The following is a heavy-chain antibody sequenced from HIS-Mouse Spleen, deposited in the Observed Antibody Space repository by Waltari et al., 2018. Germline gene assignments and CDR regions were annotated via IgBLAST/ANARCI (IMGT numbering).Heavy chain of an antibody. D-gene: IGHD6-13*01. CDR1: GCPFRGYG. CDR3: ATLSWGYEYNSFDY. V-gene: IGHV3-30*03. Sequence: QVQLVESGGGGVQPGRSLRPRCSASGCPFRGYGMHWVCQAPGKGLEWVAVISYDGSNKYYADSVKGRFTISRDNSKNTLYLQMNSLRAEDTAVYYCATLSWGYEYNSFDYWGQGTLVTVSS. CDR2: ISYDGSNK. J-gene: IGHJ4*02.